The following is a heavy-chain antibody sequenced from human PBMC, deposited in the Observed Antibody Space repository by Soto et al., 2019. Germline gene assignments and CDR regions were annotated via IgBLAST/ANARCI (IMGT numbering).Heavy chain of an antibody. Sequence: QVQLVQSGAEVKKPGASVKVSCKASGYTFSKYGISWVRQAPGQGPEWMGWISGYNGNTNYAQTLQARVTITTDSPRSTASIERSNQPYDETAVYYCATAVSSWYAEYYEYWGQGTLVSVSS. V-gene: IGHV1-18*01. CDR2: ISGYNGNT. CDR3: ATAVSSWYAEYYEY. CDR1: GYTFSKYG. D-gene: IGHD6-13*01. J-gene: IGHJ1*01.